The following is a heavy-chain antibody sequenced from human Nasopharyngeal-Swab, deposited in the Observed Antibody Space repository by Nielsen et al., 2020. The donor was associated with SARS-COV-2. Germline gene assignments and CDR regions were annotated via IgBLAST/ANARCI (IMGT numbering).Heavy chain of an antibody. D-gene: IGHD6-13*01. V-gene: IGHV4-31*03. CDR1: GGSISSGGYY. J-gene: IGHJ5*02. Sequence: LRLSCTVSGGSISSGGYYWSWIRQHPGKGLEWIGYIYYSGSTYYNPSLKSRVTISVDTSKNQFSLKLSSVTAADTVVYYCARLNGIAAAGTGWFDPWGQGTLVTVSS. CDR2: IYYSGST. CDR3: ARLNGIAAAGTGWFDP.